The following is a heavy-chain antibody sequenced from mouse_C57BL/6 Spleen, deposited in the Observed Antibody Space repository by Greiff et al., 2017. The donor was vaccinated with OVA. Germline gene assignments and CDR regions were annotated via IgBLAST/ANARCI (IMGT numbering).Heavy chain of an antibody. CDR2: ISSGSSTI. Sequence: EVMLVESGGGLVKPGGSLKLSCAASGFTFSDYGMHWVRQAPEKGLEWVAYISSGSSTIYYADTVKGRFTISRDNAKNTLFLQMTSLRSEDTAMYYCAREGYYVYAMDYWGQGTSVTVSS. D-gene: IGHD2-3*01. V-gene: IGHV5-17*01. CDR3: AREGYYVYAMDY. CDR1: GFTFSDYG. J-gene: IGHJ4*01.